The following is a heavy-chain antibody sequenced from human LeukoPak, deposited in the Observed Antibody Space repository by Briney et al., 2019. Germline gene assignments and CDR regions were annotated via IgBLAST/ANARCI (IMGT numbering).Heavy chain of an antibody. CDR1: GLTVSSSH. CDR2: IKSGSNT. V-gene: IGHV3-66*02. CDR3: VNLPGGGQ. Sequence: GGSLRLSCAASGLTVSSSHMTWIRQAPRKGLEWVSIIKSGSNTDYADSVKGRFAISRDNSKNTVYLQMNSLRIVDTAVYYCVNLPGGGQWGQGTLVTVSS. J-gene: IGHJ4*02. D-gene: IGHD7-27*01.